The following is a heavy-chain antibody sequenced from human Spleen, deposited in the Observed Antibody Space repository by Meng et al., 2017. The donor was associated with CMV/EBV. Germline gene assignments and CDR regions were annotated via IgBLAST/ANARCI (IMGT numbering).Heavy chain of an antibody. CDR2: IRYDGTAK. D-gene: IGHD2-2*02. CDR1: GFMFSSYS. J-gene: IGHJ4*02. V-gene: IGHV3-30*02. Sequence: GGSLRLSCAASGFMFSSYSMHWVRQAPGKGLEWLAFIRYDGTAKHYADSVQGRFTISRDNSKNTLYVQMDSLRAEDTAVYYCAKEGYCSSISCYMDSWGPGTLVTVSS. CDR3: AKEGYCSSISCYMDS.